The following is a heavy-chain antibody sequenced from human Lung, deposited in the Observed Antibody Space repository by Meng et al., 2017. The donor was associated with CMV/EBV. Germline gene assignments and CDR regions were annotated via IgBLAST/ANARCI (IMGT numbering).Heavy chain of an antibody. CDR3: ASFPPPGKQWLVTDY. CDR1: CGASSSSNW. V-gene: IGHV4-4*02. J-gene: IGHJ4*02. D-gene: IGHD6-19*01. CDR2: IYHSGST. Sequence: LTESGPGLVKPSGALSLTCACSCGASSSSNWWSWVRQPPGKGLEWIGEIYHSGSTNYNPSLKSRVTISVDKSKNQFSLKLSSVTAADTAVYYCASFPPPGKQWLVTDYWGQGTLVTVSS.